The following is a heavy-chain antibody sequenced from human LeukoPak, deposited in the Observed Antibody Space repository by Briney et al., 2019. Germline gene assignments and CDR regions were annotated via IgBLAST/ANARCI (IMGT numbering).Heavy chain of an antibody. D-gene: IGHD3-10*01. CDR2: ITAIAGDT. Sequence: PGGSLRLSCGTSGFTFSSYAMSWVRQAPGKGLEWVSLITAIAGDTYYADSVKGRFTISRVNSRNTLYLQMDSLRAEDSAIYYCVSKGLQLFGELLDWGQGTLVTVSS. J-gene: IGHJ4*02. V-gene: IGHV3-23*01. CDR1: GFTFSSYA. CDR3: VSKGLQLFGELLD.